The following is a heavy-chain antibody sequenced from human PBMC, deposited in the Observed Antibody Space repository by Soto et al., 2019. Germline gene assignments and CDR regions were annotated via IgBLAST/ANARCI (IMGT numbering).Heavy chain of an antibody. J-gene: IGHJ6*02. CDR3: AGDEGYYYSGVDV. CDR1: GGSISSYY. Sequence: SETLSLTCAVSGGSISSYYWSWIRQTAGKGLEWIGRIYPSGNTNYNPSLKSRVTMSIDTAKNQLSLKLRSVTAADTAVYFCAGDEGYYYSGVDVWGQGTAVTVSS. CDR2: IYPSGNT. V-gene: IGHV4-4*07.